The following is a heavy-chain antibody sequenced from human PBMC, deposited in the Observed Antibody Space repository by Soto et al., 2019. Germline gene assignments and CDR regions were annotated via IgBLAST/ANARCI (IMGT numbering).Heavy chain of an antibody. Sequence: PGGSLRLSCAASGFTFSSYWMHWVRQVPGKGPVCVSRINGDGTTTHHADSVKGRFTISRDNAKNTLYLQMNSLRAEDTAVYYCARSIAVAGTYDQWGQGTLVTVSS. J-gene: IGHJ4*02. D-gene: IGHD6-19*01. V-gene: IGHV3-74*01. CDR1: GFTFSSYW. CDR3: ARSIAVAGTYDQ. CDR2: INGDGTTT.